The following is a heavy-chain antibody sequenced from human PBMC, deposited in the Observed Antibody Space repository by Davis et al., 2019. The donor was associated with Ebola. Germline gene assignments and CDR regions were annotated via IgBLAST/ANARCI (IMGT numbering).Heavy chain of an antibody. CDR1: GGSISSSSYY. J-gene: IGHJ6*02. V-gene: IGHV4-39*02. Sequence: MPSETLSLTCTVSGGSISSSSYYWGWIRQPPGKGLEWIGSIYYSGSTYYNPSLKSRVTISVDTSKNQFSLKLSSVTAADTAVYYCARDFLWFGEFYYYGMDVWGQGTTVTVSS. D-gene: IGHD3-10*01. CDR2: IYYSGST. CDR3: ARDFLWFGEFYYYGMDV.